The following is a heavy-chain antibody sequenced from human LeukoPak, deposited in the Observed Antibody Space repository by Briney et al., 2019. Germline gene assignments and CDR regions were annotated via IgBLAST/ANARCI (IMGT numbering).Heavy chain of an antibody. CDR2: ISSSSSYI. V-gene: IGHV3-21*01. Sequence: PGGSLRLSSAASGFTFSSYSMNWVRQAPGKGLEWVSSISSSSSYIYYADSVKGRFTISRDNAKNSLYLQMNSLRAEDTAVYYCARTGGSGIGTFDYWGQGTLVTVSS. CDR3: ARTGGSGIGTFDY. D-gene: IGHD3-10*01. CDR1: GFTFSSYS. J-gene: IGHJ4*02.